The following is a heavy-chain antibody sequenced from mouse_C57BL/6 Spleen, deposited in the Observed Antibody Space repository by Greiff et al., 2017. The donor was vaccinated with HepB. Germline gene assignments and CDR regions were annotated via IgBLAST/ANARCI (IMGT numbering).Heavy chain of an antibody. CDR1: GYTFTSYW. CDR3: ARVYGSSRYFDV. CDR2: IHPNSGST. D-gene: IGHD1-1*01. Sequence: QVQLQQSGAELVKPGASVKLSCKASGYTFTSYWMHWVKQRPGQGLEWIGMIHPNSGSTNYNEKFKSKATLTVDKSSSTAYMQLSSLTSEDSAVYYCARVYGSSRYFDVWGTGTTVTVSS. V-gene: IGHV1-64*01. J-gene: IGHJ1*03.